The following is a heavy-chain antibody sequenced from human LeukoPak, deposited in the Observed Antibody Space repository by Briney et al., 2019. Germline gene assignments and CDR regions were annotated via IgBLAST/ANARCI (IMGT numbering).Heavy chain of an antibody. V-gene: IGHV3-23*01. CDR2: VSGSGGST. CDR1: GFTFSSYA. J-gene: IGHJ4*02. CDR3: ARLTTRDFDY. Sequence: GGSLRLSCAASGFTFSSYAMSWVRQAPGKGLEWVSAVSGSGGSTYYADSVKGRFTISRDNSKNTLYLQMNSLRAEDTAVYYCARLTTRDFDYWGQGTLVTVSS. D-gene: IGHD4-11*01.